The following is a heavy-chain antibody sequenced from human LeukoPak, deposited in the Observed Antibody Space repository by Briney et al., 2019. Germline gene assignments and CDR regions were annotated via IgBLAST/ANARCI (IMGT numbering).Heavy chain of an antibody. CDR1: GGSITSGDYY. V-gene: IGHV4-30-4*01. J-gene: IGHJ4*02. CDR3: ARLGDYGDVDY. D-gene: IGHD4-17*01. Sequence: SETLSLTCTVSGGSITSGDYYWTWIRQPPGKGLEWMGYTYYSGTTYYNPSLKSRVTISVDTSKNQFSLKLSSVTAADTAVYYCARLGDYGDVDYWGQGTLVTVSS. CDR2: TYYSGTT.